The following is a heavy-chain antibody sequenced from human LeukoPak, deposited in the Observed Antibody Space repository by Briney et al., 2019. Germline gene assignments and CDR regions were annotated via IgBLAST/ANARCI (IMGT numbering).Heavy chain of an antibody. CDR1: GFTFTKYW. Sequence: PGGSLRLSCAASGFTFTKYWMTWVRQVPGKGLDWVAHMKPDGSQKYYMDSVKGRFTISSDSAMNSLYLQINSLRAEDTAVYYCARWSNGRDFWGQGTLVTVSS. J-gene: IGHJ4*02. CDR3: ARWSNGRDF. D-gene: IGHD1-26*01. CDR2: MKPDGSQK. V-gene: IGHV3-7*05.